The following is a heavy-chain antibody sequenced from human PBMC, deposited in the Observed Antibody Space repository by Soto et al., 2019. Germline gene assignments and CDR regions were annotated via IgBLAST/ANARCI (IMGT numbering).Heavy chain of an antibody. CDR3: ARLDFWSGYGMDV. CDR1: GGSISSGDYY. J-gene: IGHJ6*02. D-gene: IGHD3-3*01. Sequence: QVQLQESGPGLVKPSQTLSLTCTVSGGSISSGDYYWSWIRQPPGKGLEWIGYIYYSGSTYYNPSLTSRVTISVDTSKNQFSLKLSSVTAADTAVYYGARLDFWSGYGMDVWGQGTPVTVSS. CDR2: IYYSGST. V-gene: IGHV4-30-4*01.